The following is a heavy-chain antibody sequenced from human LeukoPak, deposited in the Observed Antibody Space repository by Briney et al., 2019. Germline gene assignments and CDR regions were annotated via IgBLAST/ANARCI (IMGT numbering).Heavy chain of an antibody. J-gene: IGHJ4*02. Sequence: ASVKVSCKACGYTFTSYAMNWVRQAPGQGLEWMGWINTNTGNPTYAQGFTGRFVFSLDTSVSTAYLQISSLKAEDTAVYYCARVAVGATLGDYFDYWGQGTLVTVSS. CDR3: ARVAVGATLGDYFDY. CDR1: GYTFTSYA. D-gene: IGHD1-26*01. CDR2: INTNTGNP. V-gene: IGHV7-4-1*02.